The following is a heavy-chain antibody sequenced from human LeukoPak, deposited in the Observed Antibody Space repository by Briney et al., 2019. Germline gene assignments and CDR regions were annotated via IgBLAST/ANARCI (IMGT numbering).Heavy chain of an antibody. CDR1: GGSFSGYY. D-gene: IGHD2-15*01. CDR2: INHSGSS. CDR3: ARGKPATLSY. Sequence: SETLSLTCTVYGGSFSGYYWSWIRQPPGKGLEGMGEINHSGSSNYNPSLKTGDTISVDTSKNQFSLNLSSVPAADTALYYCARGKPATLSYWGQGTLVTASS. J-gene: IGHJ4*02. V-gene: IGHV4-34*01.